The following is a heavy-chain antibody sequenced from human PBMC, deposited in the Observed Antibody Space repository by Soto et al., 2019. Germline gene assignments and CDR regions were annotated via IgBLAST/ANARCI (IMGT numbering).Heavy chain of an antibody. CDR3: ARDADGYNNSYFDY. Sequence: SETLSLTCTVSGGSISSYYWSWIRQPPGKGLEWIGYIYYSGSTNYNPSLKSRVTISVDTSKNQFSLKLSSVTAADTAVYYCARDADGYNNSYFDYWGQGTLVTVSS. J-gene: IGHJ4*02. CDR2: IYYSGST. CDR1: GGSISSYY. V-gene: IGHV4-59*01. D-gene: IGHD4-4*01.